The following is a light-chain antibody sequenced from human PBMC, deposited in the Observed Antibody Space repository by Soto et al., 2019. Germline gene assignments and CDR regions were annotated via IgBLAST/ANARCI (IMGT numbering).Light chain of an antibody. J-gene: IGKJ1*01. V-gene: IGKV3-20*01. Sequence: EIVLTQSPGTLSLSPGKRATLSCRASQSISSSYLAWCQQRPGQAPRLLIYGASSRATGIPDRFSGSGSGTGFTLTISRLEPEEFAVYYCQQYGSSSWTFGQGTKVDIK. CDR2: GAS. CDR3: QQYGSSSWT. CDR1: QSISSSY.